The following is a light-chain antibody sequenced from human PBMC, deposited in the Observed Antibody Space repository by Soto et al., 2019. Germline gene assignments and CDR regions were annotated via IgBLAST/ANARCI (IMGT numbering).Light chain of an antibody. J-gene: IGLJ2*01. V-gene: IGLV1-51*01. CDR3: GTWDSSLSAVV. CDR2: DNN. Sequence: QSVLTQPPSVSAAPGQKVTISCSGSSSNIGNNYVSWYQQLPETAPKLLIYDNNKRPSGIPDRFSGSKFGTSATLGITGLQTGDEADYYCGTWDSSLSAVVFGGGTKLTVL. CDR1: SSNIGNNY.